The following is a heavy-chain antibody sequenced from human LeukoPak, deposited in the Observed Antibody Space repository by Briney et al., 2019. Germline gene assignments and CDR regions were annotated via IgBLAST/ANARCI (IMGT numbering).Heavy chain of an antibody. D-gene: IGHD3-9*01. J-gene: IGHJ3*02. CDR2: IYYSGTT. CDR1: GGAIDNYY. CDR3: ARLPPYDILTGGTFDI. V-gene: IGHV4-59*01. Sequence: SETLSLTCSVSGGAIDNYYRSWIRQPPGKGLEWIGYIYYSGTTHYNPSFKSRVTMSVDTSKNEFSLKVNSVTAAETGMYYCARLPPYDILTGGTFDIWGQGTMVTVAS.